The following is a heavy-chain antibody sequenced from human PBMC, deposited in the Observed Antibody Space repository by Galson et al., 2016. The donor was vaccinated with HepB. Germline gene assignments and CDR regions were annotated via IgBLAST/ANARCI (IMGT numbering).Heavy chain of an antibody. CDR3: ARFTPFNWTYDL. CDR1: GVFINTTDW. Sequence: ETLSLTCAVSGVFINTTDWWGWVRQPPGKGLEWIGEIYHRGKVNYNPSLKSRVTISVDKSNNQFSLRLTSVTAADTALYYCARFTPFNWTYDLWGRGTLVTVSS. V-gene: IGHV4-4*02. J-gene: IGHJ5*02. CDR2: IYHRGKV. D-gene: IGHD1-7*01.